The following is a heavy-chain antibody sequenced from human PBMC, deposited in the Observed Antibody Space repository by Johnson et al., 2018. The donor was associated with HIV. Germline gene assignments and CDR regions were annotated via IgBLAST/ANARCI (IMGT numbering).Heavy chain of an antibody. V-gene: IGHV3-23*04. D-gene: IGHD1-26*01. CDR2: ISDSGST. CDR1: GFTFASSA. CDR3: ARVEWELDAFDI. Sequence: VQLVESGGGLEQPGGSLRLSCAASGFTFASSAMSWVRQAPGKGLEWVSAISDSGSTYYADSVKGRFTISRDNAKNTLYLQMNSLRAEDTAVYYCARVEWELDAFDIWGQGTMVTVSS. J-gene: IGHJ3*02.